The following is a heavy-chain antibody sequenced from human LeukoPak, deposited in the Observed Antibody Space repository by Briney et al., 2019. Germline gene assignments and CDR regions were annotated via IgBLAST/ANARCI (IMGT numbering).Heavy chain of an antibody. J-gene: IGHJ4*02. V-gene: IGHV3-53*01. CDR2: IYSDGTT. CDR1: GFTVSTNY. Sequence: GGSLRLSCAVSGFTVSTNYMSWVRQAPGKGLEWVSVIYSDGTTYYADSVKGRFTISRDNSKNTLYLQMNSLRAEDTAVYYCARYDFWSGYRFDYWGQGTLVTVSS. CDR3: ARYDFWSGYRFDY. D-gene: IGHD3-3*01.